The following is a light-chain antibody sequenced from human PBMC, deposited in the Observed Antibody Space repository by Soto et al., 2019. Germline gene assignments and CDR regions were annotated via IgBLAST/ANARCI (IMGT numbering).Light chain of an antibody. V-gene: IGKV3-15*01. CDR3: QQSDKWPCT. CDR1: QNIGTN. J-gene: IGKJ2*02. CDR2: GAF. Sequence: EIVLTQSPATLSVSPGERATLSCRTSQNIGTNLAWYQQKPGQAPRLLIYGAFIRAPGFPVRFRGTGSGSEFTLIISSLQSEDGAVYYCQQSDKWPCTFGQGTNLEMK.